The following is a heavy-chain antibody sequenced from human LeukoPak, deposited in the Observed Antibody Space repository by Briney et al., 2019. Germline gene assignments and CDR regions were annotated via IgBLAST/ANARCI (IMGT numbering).Heavy chain of an antibody. CDR1: GFIFSSYA. CDR3: AKLGDGFDI. J-gene: IGHJ3*02. Sequence: PGGSLRLSCAASGFIFSSYAMSWVRQAPGKGLQWVSTISGSGSSIYYADSVKGRFTISRDNSKNTLYLQMNSLRAEDTAIYYCAKLGDGFDIRGQGTTVTLSP. D-gene: IGHD7-27*01. V-gene: IGHV3-23*01. CDR2: ISGSGSSI.